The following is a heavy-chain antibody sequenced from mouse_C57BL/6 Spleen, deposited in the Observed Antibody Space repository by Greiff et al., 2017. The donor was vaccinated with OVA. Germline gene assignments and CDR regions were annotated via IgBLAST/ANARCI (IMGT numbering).Heavy chain of an antibody. Sequence: QVQLKESGAELVKPGASVKISCKASGYAFSRYWMNWVKQRPGKGLEWIGQIYPGDGDTNYNGKFKGKATLTADKSSSTAYMQRSSLTSEDSAVYFCARDWDEGGFAYWGQGTLVTVSA. J-gene: IGHJ3*01. CDR2: IYPGDGDT. D-gene: IGHD4-1*01. V-gene: IGHV1-80*01. CDR3: ARDWDEGGFAY. CDR1: GYAFSRYW.